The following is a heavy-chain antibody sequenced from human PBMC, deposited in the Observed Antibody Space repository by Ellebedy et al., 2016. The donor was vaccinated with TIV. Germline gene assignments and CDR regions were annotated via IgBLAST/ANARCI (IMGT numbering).Heavy chain of an antibody. J-gene: IGHJ4*02. CDR3: VKGHGDSGTY. CDR2: IKQDGSEM. Sequence: GESLKISCAASGFTFSTYWMHWVRQAPGKGLEWVAYIKQDGSEMDYVDSVKGRFTLSRDNTKNSLYLKMNRLRAEDTALYYCVKGHGDSGTYWGQGTLVTVSS. V-gene: IGHV3-7*03. CDR1: GFTFSTYW. D-gene: IGHD3-10*01.